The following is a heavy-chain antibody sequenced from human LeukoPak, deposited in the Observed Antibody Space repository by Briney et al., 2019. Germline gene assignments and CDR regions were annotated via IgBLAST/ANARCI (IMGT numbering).Heavy chain of an antibody. CDR2: IRGAATT. D-gene: IGHD5-24*01. CDR1: GFNFNAYT. CDR3: AEERDGHKDGLAH. Sequence: GGSLRLACATSGFNFNAYTMHWVRQAPGKGLEWVSFIRGAATTNYADSVKGRFTVSSDNSKNSLYLQMNSLRPEDSGLYYRAEERDGHKDGLAHWGRGTLVTVSS. V-gene: IGHV3-43*01. J-gene: IGHJ4*02.